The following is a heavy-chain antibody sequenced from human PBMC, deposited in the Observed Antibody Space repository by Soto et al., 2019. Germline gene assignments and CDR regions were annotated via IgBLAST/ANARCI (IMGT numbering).Heavy chain of an antibody. CDR1: GGSISSSNW. Sequence: SETLSLTCAVSGGSISSSNWWSWVRQPPGKGLEWIGEIYHSGSTNYNPSLKSRVTISVDKSKNQFSLKLSSVTAADTAVYYCAREQGYYYDSSGFPFDYWGQGTLVTVSS. V-gene: IGHV4-4*02. CDR2: IYHSGST. CDR3: AREQGYYYDSSGFPFDY. D-gene: IGHD3-22*01. J-gene: IGHJ4*02.